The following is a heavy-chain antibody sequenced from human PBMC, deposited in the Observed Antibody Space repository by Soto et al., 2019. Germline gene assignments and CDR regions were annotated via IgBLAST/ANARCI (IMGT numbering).Heavy chain of an antibody. CDR3: TTDLVFLEWSHMDV. CDR1: GFTFSNAW. D-gene: IGHD3-3*01. Sequence: GGSLRLSCAASGFTFSNAWMSWVRQAPGKGLEWVGRIKSKTDGGTTDYAAPVKGRFTISRDDSKNTLYLQMNSLKTEDTAVYYCTTDLVFLEWSHMDVWGQGTTVTVSS. J-gene: IGHJ6*02. V-gene: IGHV3-15*01. CDR2: IKSKTDGGTT.